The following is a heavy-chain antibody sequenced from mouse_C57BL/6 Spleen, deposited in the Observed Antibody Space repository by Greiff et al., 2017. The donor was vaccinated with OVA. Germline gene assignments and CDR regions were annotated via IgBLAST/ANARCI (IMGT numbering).Heavy chain of an antibody. J-gene: IGHJ2*01. CDR3: AGDYYYGSSSGYFDY. Sequence: QVQLQQSGPELVKPGASVKISCKASGYTFTDYYINWVKQRPGQGLEWIGWIFPGSGSTYYNEKFKGKATLTVDKSSSTAYMLLSSLTSEDSAVYFGAGDYYYGSSSGYFDYWGQGTTLTVSS. CDR2: IFPGSGST. V-gene: IGHV1-75*01. D-gene: IGHD1-1*01. CDR1: GYTFTDYY.